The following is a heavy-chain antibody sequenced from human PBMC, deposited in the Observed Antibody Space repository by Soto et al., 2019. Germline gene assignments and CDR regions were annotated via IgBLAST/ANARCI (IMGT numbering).Heavy chain of an antibody. Sequence: EVQLVESGGGLVQPGGSLRLSCAASGFTFSSYWMNWVRQAPAKGLEWVANIKQDGSKKYYVDPVKGRFTISRDNPKLSLYLQRNSLRVEDTAVYYCARGHSEGETYYYYGLDDWGQGTTVTVSS. CDR3: ARGHSEGETYYYYGLDD. J-gene: IGHJ6*02. CDR2: IKQDGSKK. D-gene: IGHD3-16*01. V-gene: IGHV3-7*01. CDR1: GFTFSSYW.